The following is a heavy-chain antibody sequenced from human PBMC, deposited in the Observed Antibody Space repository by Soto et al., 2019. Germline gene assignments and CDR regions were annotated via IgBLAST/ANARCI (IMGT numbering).Heavy chain of an antibody. D-gene: IGHD6-13*01. CDR1: GGSFSGYY. CDR3: ASIRIEAAGTGLYYYGMDV. J-gene: IGHJ6*02. CDR2: INHSGST. V-gene: IGHV4-34*01. Sequence: SETLFLTCAVYGGSFSGYYWSWIRQPPGKGLEWIGEINHSGSTNYNPSLKSRVTISVDTSKNQFSLKLSSVTAADTAVYYCASIRIEAAGTGLYYYGMDVWGQGTTVTVSS.